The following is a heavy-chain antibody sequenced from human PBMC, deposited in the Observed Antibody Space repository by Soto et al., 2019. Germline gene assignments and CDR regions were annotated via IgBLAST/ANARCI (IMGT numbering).Heavy chain of an antibody. D-gene: IGHD3-10*01. J-gene: IGHJ4*02. V-gene: IGHV2-5*02. CDR3: ARGGWTTYYSPFFGY. Sequence: QITLKESGPTLVRPTQTLTLTCTFSGFSLSRSGVGVGWIRQPPGKALEGLALIYWDDDKRYSPSLKSRLTITKDTSKNQVVLTLTKLDTVDTATYYCARGGWTTYYSPFFGYWGQGTLVTVSS. CDR1: GFSLSRSGVG. CDR2: IYWDDDK.